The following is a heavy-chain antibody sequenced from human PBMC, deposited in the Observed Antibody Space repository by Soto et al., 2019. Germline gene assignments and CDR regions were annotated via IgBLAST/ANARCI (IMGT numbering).Heavy chain of an antibody. V-gene: IGHV3-23*01. Sequence: EVQRLESGGGLVQPGGSLRLSCAASGFTFSRCGMSWVRQAPGKGLEWVSGISGGGNPTYYSESVKGRFTISIDSAKNTLYLQMNSLRTEDTAVYYCAKDISYDSSAYDSGGQGTLVTVSS. J-gene: IGHJ4*02. CDR1: GFTFSRCG. D-gene: IGHD3-22*01. CDR2: ISGGGNPT. CDR3: AKDISYDSSAYDS.